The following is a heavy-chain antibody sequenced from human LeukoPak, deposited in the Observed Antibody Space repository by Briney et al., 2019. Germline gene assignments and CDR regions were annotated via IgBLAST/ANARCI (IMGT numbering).Heavy chain of an antibody. CDR3: VRGEGVSAEGPSKREQEHHRDY. V-gene: IGHV3-21*01. CDR1: GFTFSRYS. D-gene: IGHD6-13*01. CDR2: ISSTSSYI. J-gene: IGHJ4*02. Sequence: PGGSLRLSCAASGFTFSRYSINWVRQAPGTGLQWVSSISSTSSYIYQADSVRGRFTISRDNAKNSLYLQMNSLRADDTAVYYCVRGEGVSAEGPSKREQEHHRDYWGQGTLVSVSP.